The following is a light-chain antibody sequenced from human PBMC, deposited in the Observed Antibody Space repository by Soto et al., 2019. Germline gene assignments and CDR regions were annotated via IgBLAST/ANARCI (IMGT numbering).Light chain of an antibody. V-gene: IGKV1-39*01. Sequence: DIQMTQSRSSLSASVEDRVIITCRAIQSISNHLNWYQQKPGKAPKLLIFAASSLQSGVPSRFSGSRSGPDFTLTISSLQPGDFATYYCQQSYSSPPTFGQGTKVDIK. CDR2: AAS. J-gene: IGKJ1*01. CDR3: QQSYSSPPT. CDR1: QSISNH.